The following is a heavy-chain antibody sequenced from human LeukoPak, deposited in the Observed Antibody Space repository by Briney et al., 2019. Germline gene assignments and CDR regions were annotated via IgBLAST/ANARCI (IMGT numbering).Heavy chain of an antibody. D-gene: IGHD2-2*01. CDR1: GGSISSGGYY. V-gene: IGHV4-30-2*01. CDR3: ARDQGFAGYCSSTSCLYFDY. Sequence: PSETLSLTCTVSGGSISSGGYYWSWIRQPPGKGLEWIGYIYHSGSTYYNPSLKSRVTISVDRSKNQFSLKLSSVTAADTAVYYCARDQGFAGYCSSTSCLYFDYWGQGTLVTVSS. CDR2: IYHSGST. J-gene: IGHJ4*02.